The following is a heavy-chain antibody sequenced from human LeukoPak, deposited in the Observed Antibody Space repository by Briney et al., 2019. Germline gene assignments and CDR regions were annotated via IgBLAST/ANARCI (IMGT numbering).Heavy chain of an antibody. D-gene: IGHD2/OR15-2a*01. Sequence: PSETLSLTCAVSGLPFRGFFCSWIRQAPGKGLEWIAEVSHGGTSNYNPSLKSRITISVDTSKSQFSLKLTYVPAADTAVYYCARGIFYGGRKQYNWFDLWGQGTLVTVSS. J-gene: IGHJ5*02. CDR1: GLPFRGFF. CDR3: ARGIFYGGRKQYNWFDL. V-gene: IGHV4-34*01. CDR2: VSHGGTS.